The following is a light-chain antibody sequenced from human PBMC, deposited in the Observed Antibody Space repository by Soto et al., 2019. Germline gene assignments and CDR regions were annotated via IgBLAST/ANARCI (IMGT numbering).Light chain of an antibody. CDR2: DAS. CDR3: QQYETFPGT. Sequence: DIQMTQSPSTLSASVGDTVTVTCRASQSVSGWLAWYQQKPGEAPKLLIYDASALPRGVPSRLSGGGSGTRYPLTIASLQPDDCASYYCQQYETFPGTFGPGTKVEI. CDR1: QSVSGW. V-gene: IGKV1-5*01. J-gene: IGKJ1*01.